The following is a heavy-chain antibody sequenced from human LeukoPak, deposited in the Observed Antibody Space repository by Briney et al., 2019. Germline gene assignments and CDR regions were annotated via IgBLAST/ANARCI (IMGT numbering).Heavy chain of an antibody. CDR1: GGSISSSNW. Sequence: SETLSLTCAVSGGSISSSNWWSWVRQPPGKGLEWIEEIYHSGSTNYNPSLKSRVTISVDKSKNQFSLKLSSVTAADTAVYYCARAPRDVLMVCANYIDPWGQGTLVTVSS. V-gene: IGHV4-4*02. CDR3: ARAPRDVLMVCANYIDP. J-gene: IGHJ5*02. D-gene: IGHD2-8*01. CDR2: IYHSGST.